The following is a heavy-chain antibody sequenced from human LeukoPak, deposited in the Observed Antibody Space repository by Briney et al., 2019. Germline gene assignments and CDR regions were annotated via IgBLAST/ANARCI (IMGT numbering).Heavy chain of an antibody. CDR2: ICGSGAST. Sequence: GGSLRLSCVASELTFANYVFSWVRQAPGKGLEWVAGICGSGASTFYADSVKGRFTISRDNSKNTLYLQMNTLRAEDTAVYYCAKGQRYDFWSDLWGQGTLVTVSS. J-gene: IGHJ5*02. D-gene: IGHD3-3*01. V-gene: IGHV3-23*01. CDR3: AKGQRYDFWSDL. CDR1: ELTFANYV.